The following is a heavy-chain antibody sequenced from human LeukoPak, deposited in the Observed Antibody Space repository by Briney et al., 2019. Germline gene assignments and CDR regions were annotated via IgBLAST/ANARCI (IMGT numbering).Heavy chain of an antibody. D-gene: IGHD6-6*01. V-gene: IGHV4-34*01. CDR2: INHSGST. J-gene: IGHJ4*02. CDR1: GGSFSGYY. Sequence: SETLSLTCAVYGGSFSGYYWSWIRQPPGKGLEWIGEINHSGSTNYNPSLKSRVTISVDTSKNQFSLKLSSVTAADTAVYYCARRGEQLVPGDYFDYWGQGTLVTVSS. CDR3: ARRGEQLVPGDYFDY.